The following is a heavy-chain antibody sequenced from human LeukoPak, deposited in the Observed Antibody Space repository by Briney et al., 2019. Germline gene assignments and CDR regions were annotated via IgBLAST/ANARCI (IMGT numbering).Heavy chain of an antibody. CDR3: ARETVGATGFDY. Sequence: SETLSLTCAVSGYSISSSYYWSWIRQPPGKGLEWIGYIYYSGSTNYNPSLKSRVTISVDTSKNQFSLKLSSVTAADTAVYYCARETVGATGFDYWGQGTLVTVSS. CDR1: GYSISSSYY. CDR2: IYYSGST. D-gene: IGHD1-26*01. J-gene: IGHJ4*02. V-gene: IGHV4-61*01.